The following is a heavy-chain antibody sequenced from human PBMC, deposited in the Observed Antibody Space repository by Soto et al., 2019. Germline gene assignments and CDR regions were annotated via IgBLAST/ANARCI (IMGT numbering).Heavy chain of an antibody. CDR1: AGSLSSSNNY. CDR3: ARERTGDPTFFDY. J-gene: IGHJ4*02. V-gene: IGHV4-61*01. Sequence: SETLSLPCTVSAGSLSSSNNYWGWIRQPPGKGLEWLGYIYYSGSASYNPSLKSRITVSVDTSKNQFSLQLCSVTAADTAVYYCARERTGDPTFFDYWGQGTLVSVSS. CDR2: IYYSGSA. D-gene: IGHD1-1*01.